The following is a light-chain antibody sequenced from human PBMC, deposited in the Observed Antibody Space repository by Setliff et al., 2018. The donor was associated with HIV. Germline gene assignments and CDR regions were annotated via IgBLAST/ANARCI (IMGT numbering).Light chain of an antibody. V-gene: IGLV1-40*01. CDR1: SSNIGAGYD. Sequence: QSALTQPPSLSGAPGQRVTISCAGSSSNIGAGYDVHWYQQLPGAAPKLLIYGNTKRPSGVPDRFSGSKSGTSASLDISGLQSEDEADYYCQSSDLSLSAPYGFGTGTKVTVL. J-gene: IGLJ1*01. CDR2: GNT. CDR3: QSSDLSLSAPYG.